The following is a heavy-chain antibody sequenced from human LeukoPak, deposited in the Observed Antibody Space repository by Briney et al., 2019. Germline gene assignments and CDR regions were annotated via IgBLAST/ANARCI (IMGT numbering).Heavy chain of an antibody. CDR1: GGSISTYY. J-gene: IGHJ4*02. CDR3: ARGEWDLLFDY. CDR2: ISYTVTT. Sequence: SETLSLTCTVSGGSISTYYWSWLRQPPGKGLEWIGYISYTVTTNYNPSLKSRVTISVDTSKNQFSLKLSSVTAADTAVYYCARGEWDLLFDYWGQGTLVTVSS. V-gene: IGHV4-59*01. D-gene: IGHD1-26*01.